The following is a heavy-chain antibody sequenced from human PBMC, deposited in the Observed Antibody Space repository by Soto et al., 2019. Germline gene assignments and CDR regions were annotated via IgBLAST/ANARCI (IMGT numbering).Heavy chain of an antibody. J-gene: IGHJ4*02. CDR3: ARAPADCSGGSCRPGYFDY. V-gene: IGHV1-69*06. CDR1: GGTFSSYA. Sequence: QVQLVQSGAEVKKPGSSVKVSCKASGGTFSSYAISWVRQAPGQGLEWMGGIIPIFGTANYAQKFQGRVTITADKSTSTAYMELSSLRSEDTAVYYCARAPADCSGGSCRPGYFDYWGQGTLVTVSS. CDR2: IIPIFGTA. D-gene: IGHD2-15*01.